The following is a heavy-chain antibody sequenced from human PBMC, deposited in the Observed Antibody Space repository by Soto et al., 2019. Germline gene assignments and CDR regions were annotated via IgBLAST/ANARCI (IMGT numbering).Heavy chain of an antibody. CDR3: ARDRGYSYCCLDY. J-gene: IGHJ4*02. D-gene: IGHD5-18*01. V-gene: IGHV4-31*03. CDR1: GGSISSGGYY. Sequence: SETLSLTCTVSGGSISSGGYYWSWIRQHPGKGLEWIGYIYYSGSTYYNPSLKSRVTISVDTSKNQFSLKLSSVTAAATAVDYCARDRGYSYCCLDYVYQGTLLTVFS. CDR2: IYYSGST.